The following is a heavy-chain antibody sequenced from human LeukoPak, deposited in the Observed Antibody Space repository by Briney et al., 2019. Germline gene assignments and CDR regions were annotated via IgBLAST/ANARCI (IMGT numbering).Heavy chain of an antibody. CDR3: VRAGIGYSFDS. D-gene: IGHD5-18*01. V-gene: IGHV4-59*01. Sequence: SETLSLTCTVSGVSISSYYWSWIRQPPGKGLEWIGYIYHGGSTDYNPSLKSRVTISVDTSKNQLSLRLGSVTAADTAVYYCVRAGIGYSFDSRGRGTLVTVSS. J-gene: IGHJ4*02. CDR2: IYHGGST. CDR1: GVSISSYY.